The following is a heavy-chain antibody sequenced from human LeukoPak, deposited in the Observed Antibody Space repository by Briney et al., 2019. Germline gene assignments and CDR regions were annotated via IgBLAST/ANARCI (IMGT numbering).Heavy chain of an antibody. CDR3: ARLASIVPAAVNWFDP. Sequence: ASVKVSCKASGYTFTSYAMSWVRQAPGQGLEWMGWINTNTGNPTYAQGFTGRFVFSLDTSVSTASLQISSLKAEDTAVYYCARLASIVPAAVNWFDPWGQGTLVTVSS. J-gene: IGHJ5*02. CDR2: INTNTGNP. D-gene: IGHD2-2*01. V-gene: IGHV7-4-1*02. CDR1: GYTFTSYA.